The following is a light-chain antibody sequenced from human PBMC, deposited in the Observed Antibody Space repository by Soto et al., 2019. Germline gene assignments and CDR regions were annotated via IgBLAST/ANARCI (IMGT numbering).Light chain of an antibody. Sequence: EIVMTQSPATLSVSPGERATLSCRASQSVSSNLAWYQQKPGQAPRLLIYGASTRATGIPARFSGSESGTEFTLTISSLQSEDFAVYYCQQYNNWVFTFGPGTKVDIK. CDR3: QQYNNWVFT. V-gene: IGKV3-15*01. J-gene: IGKJ3*01. CDR2: GAS. CDR1: QSVSSN.